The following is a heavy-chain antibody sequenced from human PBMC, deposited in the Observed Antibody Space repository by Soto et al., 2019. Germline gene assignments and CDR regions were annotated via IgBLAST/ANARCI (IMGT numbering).Heavy chain of an antibody. CDR2: ISSSSSYI. Sequence: GGSLRLSCAASGFTFSSYSMNWVRQAPGKGMEWVSSISSSSSYINYADSVKGRFTISRENAKNSLYLQMNSLRAEDTAVYYCAREATNYGDSGYFDYWGQGTLVTVSS. V-gene: IGHV3-21*01. CDR1: GFTFSSYS. J-gene: IGHJ4*02. D-gene: IGHD4-17*01. CDR3: AREATNYGDSGYFDY.